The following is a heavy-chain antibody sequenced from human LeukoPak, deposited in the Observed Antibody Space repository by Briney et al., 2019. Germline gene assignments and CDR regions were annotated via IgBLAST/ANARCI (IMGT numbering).Heavy chain of an antibody. Sequence: SETLSLTCTVSGGSVSSATYYWGWIRQPPGKGLEWIGFLYYTGSINYNPSLMSRVTMSVDTSKNQFSLKLFSVTAADTAVYYCARDLGGYNYGYSFDYWGQGTLVTVSS. J-gene: IGHJ4*02. CDR2: LYYTGSI. CDR3: ARDLGGYNYGYSFDY. CDR1: GGSVSSATYY. D-gene: IGHD5-18*01. V-gene: IGHV4-61*01.